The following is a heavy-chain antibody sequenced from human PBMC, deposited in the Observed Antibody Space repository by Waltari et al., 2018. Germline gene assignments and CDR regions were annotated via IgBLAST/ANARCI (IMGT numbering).Heavy chain of an antibody. CDR3: AKVDNVGLNNY. CDR2: IYSGGST. V-gene: IGHV3-53*01. CDR1: GFTVSNNF. D-gene: IGHD1-1*01. J-gene: IGHJ4*02. Sequence: EVQLVASGGALIQPGGSLRLSCAASGFTVSNNFMGWVRQAPGKGLEWVSVIYSGGSTNYIDSVRGRFTISRDSSKNTLYLQMNSLRAEDTAVYYCAKVDNVGLNNYWGQGTLVTVSS.